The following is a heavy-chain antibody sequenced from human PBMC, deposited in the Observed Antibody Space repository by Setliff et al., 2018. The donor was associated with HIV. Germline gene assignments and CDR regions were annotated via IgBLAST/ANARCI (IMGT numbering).Heavy chain of an antibody. CDR1: GGSFSDYY. D-gene: IGHD2-8*02. J-gene: IGHJ6*03. Sequence: SETLSLTCAVYGGSFSDYYWTWIRQSPGKGLEWIGGINHRGSTNYNPSLKSRVTVSVDTSKNQFSLKLGSVTAADTAVYYCARVSSTYWYSIFRNYYYHMDVWGKGTTVTVSS. V-gene: IGHV4-34*01. CDR2: INHRGST. CDR3: ARVSSTYWYSIFRNYYYHMDV.